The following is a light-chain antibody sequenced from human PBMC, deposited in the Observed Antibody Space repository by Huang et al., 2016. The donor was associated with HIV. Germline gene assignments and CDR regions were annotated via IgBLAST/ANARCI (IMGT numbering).Light chain of an antibody. CDR3: QQYASSPYT. J-gene: IGKJ2*01. V-gene: IGKV3-15*01. CDR1: QSLSSQ. CDR2: GVS. Sequence: EIVMTQSPATLSVSPGERVTLSCRASQSLSSQLAWYQQKRGQAPRLLIYGVSTRATDIPARFSGSGSVTDFTLTISRLEPEDFAVYYCQQYASSPYTFGQGTKLEIK.